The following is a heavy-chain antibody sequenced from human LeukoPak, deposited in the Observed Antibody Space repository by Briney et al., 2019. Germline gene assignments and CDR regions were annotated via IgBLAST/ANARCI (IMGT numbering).Heavy chain of an antibody. J-gene: IGHJ4*02. CDR2: ISSSSSYI. V-gene: IGHV3-21*01. CDR1: GFTFSSYS. Sequence: GGSLRLSRAASGFTFSSYSMNWVRQAPGKGLEWVSSISSSSSYIYYADSVKGRFTISRDNAKNSLYLQMNSLRAEDTAVYYCARVGKDCSSTSCYVPSYYFDYWGQGTLVTVSS. D-gene: IGHD2-2*01. CDR3: ARVGKDCSSTSCYVPSYYFDY.